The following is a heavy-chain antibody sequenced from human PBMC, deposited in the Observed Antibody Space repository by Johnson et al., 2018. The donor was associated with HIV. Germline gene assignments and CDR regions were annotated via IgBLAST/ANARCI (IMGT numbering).Heavy chain of an antibody. Sequence: VQLVESGGGLVKAGGSLRLSCAAFGFSFSNAWMSWVRQAPGKGLEWVAVISYDGNNKYYADSVKGRFTIFRDNSKNTLYLEMNSLRAEDTAVYYCPRLPSGYSRDAFDIWGQGTMVTVSS. CDR2: ISYDGNNK. J-gene: IGHJ3*02. CDR3: PRLPSGYSRDAFDI. D-gene: IGHD5-18*01. CDR1: GFSFSNAW. V-gene: IGHV3-30*03.